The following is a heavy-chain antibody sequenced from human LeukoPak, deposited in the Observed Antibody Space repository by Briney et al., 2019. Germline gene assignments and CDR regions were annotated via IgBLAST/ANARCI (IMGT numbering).Heavy chain of an antibody. V-gene: IGHV3-48*03. D-gene: IGHD3-10*02. CDR1: GFTFSSYE. CDR2: ISSSGSTI. Sequence: PGGSLRLSCAASGFTFSSYEMNWVRHAPGKGLEWVSYISSSGSTIYYADSVEGRFTISRDNAKNSLYLQMNSLRAEDTAVYYCAELGITMIGGVWGKGTTVTISS. CDR3: AELGITMIGGV. J-gene: IGHJ6*04.